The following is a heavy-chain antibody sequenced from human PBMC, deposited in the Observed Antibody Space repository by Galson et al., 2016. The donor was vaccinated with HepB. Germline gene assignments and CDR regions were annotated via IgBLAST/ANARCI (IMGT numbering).Heavy chain of an antibody. J-gene: IGHJ4*02. V-gene: IGHV3-21*01. CDR2: ISSSSGYI. CDR1: GFTFSTYI. CDR3: ARGLRQQLHPGHDY. Sequence: SLRLSCAASGFTFSTYIMNWVRQAPGKGLEWVSSISSSSGYIYYADSVKGRFTISRDNAENSLYLQMNSLRAEDTAVYYCARGLRQQLHPGHDYWGQGSLVTVSS. D-gene: IGHD6-13*01.